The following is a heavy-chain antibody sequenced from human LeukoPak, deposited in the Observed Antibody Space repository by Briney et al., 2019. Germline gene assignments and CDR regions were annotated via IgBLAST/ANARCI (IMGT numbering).Heavy chain of an antibody. D-gene: IGHD3-16*02. CDR3: ARQRYDYVWGSYRSVFDY. V-gene: IGHV3-7*01. Sequence: GGSLRLSCAASGFTFSSYWMSWVRQAPGKGLEWVANIKQDGSEKYYVDSVKGRFTISRDNTKNSLYLQMNSLRAEDTAVYYCARQRYDYVWGSYRSVFDYWGQGTLVTVSS. J-gene: IGHJ4*02. CDR2: IKQDGSEK. CDR1: GFTFSSYW.